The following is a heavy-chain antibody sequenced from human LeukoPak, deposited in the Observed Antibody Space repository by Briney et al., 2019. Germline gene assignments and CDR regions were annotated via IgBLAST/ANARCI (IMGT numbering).Heavy chain of an antibody. CDR2: IYPGDSDT. CDR1: RYSFTSYW. CDR3: ASAPRVGYCSGGSCRNDAFDI. V-gene: IGHV5-51*01. J-gene: IGHJ3*02. D-gene: IGHD2-15*01. Sequence: GESLKISCKGSRYSFTSYWIGWVRQMPGKGLEWMGIIYPGDSDTRYSPSFQGQVTISADKSISTAYLQWSSLKASDTAMYYCASAPRVGYCSGGSCRNDAFDIWGQGTMVTVSS.